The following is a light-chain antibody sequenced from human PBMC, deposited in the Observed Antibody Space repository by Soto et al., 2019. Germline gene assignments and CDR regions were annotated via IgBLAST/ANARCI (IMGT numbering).Light chain of an antibody. CDR3: LQYNNWSPHRT. V-gene: IGKV3-15*01. Sequence: EIVMTQSPATLSVSPGERATLSCRASQSVGSNLAWYQQKPGQAPRLLIYGASTRATGIPARFSGSGSGTEFTLTISSLQCEDFTISFFLQYNNWSPHRTFGQHTKVEI. CDR1: QSVGSN. J-gene: IGKJ1*01. CDR2: GAS.